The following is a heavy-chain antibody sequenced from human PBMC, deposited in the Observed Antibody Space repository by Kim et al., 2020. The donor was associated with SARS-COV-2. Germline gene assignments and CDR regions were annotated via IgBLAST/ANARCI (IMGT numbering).Heavy chain of an antibody. Sequence: GGSLRLSCAASGFTFSNYPMTWVRQAPGKGLEWVSVMSGSGDATFYADSVKGRFTISRDNSKNTVYLQMNSLRAEDTAIYYCAKGPRASCYSAIDSRGQGTLVIVSS. CDR1: GFTFSNYP. CDR3: AKGPRASCYSAIDS. D-gene: IGHD2-21*01. V-gene: IGHV3-23*01. CDR2: MSGSGDAT. J-gene: IGHJ4*02.